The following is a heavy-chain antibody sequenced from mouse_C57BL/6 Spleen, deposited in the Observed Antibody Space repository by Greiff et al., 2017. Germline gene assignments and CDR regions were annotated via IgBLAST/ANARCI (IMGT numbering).Heavy chain of an antibody. Sequence: QVQLQQPGAELVKPGASVKLSCKASGYTFTSYWMHWVKQRPGQGLEWIGMIHPNGGSTNYNEKFKSKATLTVDKSSSTAYMQLSSLTSEDSAVYYGESSDDGCYDYYAMDYWGQGTSVTVSS. CDR1: GYTFTSYW. CDR2: IHPNGGST. V-gene: IGHV1-64*01. J-gene: IGHJ4*01. CDR3: ESSDDGCYDYYAMDY. D-gene: IGHD2-3*01.